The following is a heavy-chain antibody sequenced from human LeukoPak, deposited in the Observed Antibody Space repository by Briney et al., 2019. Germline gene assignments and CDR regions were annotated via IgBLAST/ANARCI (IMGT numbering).Heavy chain of an antibody. CDR2: ISAYNGNT. CDR1: GYTFTSYG. J-gene: IGHJ6*02. CDR3: ARVRCSSTSCERSLFYYGMDV. D-gene: IGHD2-2*01. Sequence: ASVKVSCKASGYTFTSYGISWVRQAPGQGLEWMGLISAYNGNTNYAQKTQGRVTMTTDTSTSTAYMELRSLRSDDTAVYYCARVRCSSTSCERSLFYYGMDVWGQGTTVTVSS. V-gene: IGHV1-18*01.